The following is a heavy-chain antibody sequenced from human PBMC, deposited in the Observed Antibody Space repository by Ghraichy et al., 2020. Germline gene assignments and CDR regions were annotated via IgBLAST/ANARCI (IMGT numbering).Heavy chain of an antibody. J-gene: IGHJ4*02. D-gene: IGHD3-10*01. CDR3: ARGGLCFRELLYY. Sequence: SETLSLTCAVSGGSISSSNWWSWVRQPPGKGLEWIGEIYHSGSTNYNPSLKSRVTISVDKSKNQFSLKLSSVTAADTAVYYCARGGLCFRELLYYWGQGTLVTVSS. V-gene: IGHV4-4*02. CDR1: GGSISSSNW. CDR2: IYHSGST.